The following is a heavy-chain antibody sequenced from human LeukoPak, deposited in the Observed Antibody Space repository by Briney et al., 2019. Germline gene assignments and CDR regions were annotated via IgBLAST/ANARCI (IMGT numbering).Heavy chain of an antibody. CDR2: ISWNSGSI. J-gene: IGHJ4*02. V-gene: IGHV3-9*01. D-gene: IGHD3-3*01. CDR1: GFTFDDYA. Sequence: GGSLRLSCAASGFTFDDYAMHWVRQAPGKGLEWVSGISWNSGSIGYADSVKGRFTISRDNAENSLYLQMNSLRAEDTALYYCAKAHHDGFLEWLPPYYFDYWGQGTLVTVSS. CDR3: AKAHHDGFLEWLPPYYFDY.